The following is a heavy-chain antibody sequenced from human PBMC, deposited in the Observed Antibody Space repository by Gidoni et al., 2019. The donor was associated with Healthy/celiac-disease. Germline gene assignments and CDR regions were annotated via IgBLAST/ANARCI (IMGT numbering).Heavy chain of an antibody. D-gene: IGHD6-19*01. CDR3: AKFGDSSGVGRLSDY. CDR1: GFTLSSYA. V-gene: IGHV3-23*01. Sequence: EVQLLESGGGLVQPGGSLRLSCAASGFTLSSYAMSWVRQAPGKGLEWVSAISGSGGSTYYADSVKGRFTISRDNSKNTLYLQMNSLRAEDTAVYYCAKFGDSSGVGRLSDYWGQGTLVTVSS. J-gene: IGHJ4*02. CDR2: ISGSGGST.